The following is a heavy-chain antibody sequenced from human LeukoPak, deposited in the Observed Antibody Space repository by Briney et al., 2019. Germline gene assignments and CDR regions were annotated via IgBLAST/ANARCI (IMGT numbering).Heavy chain of an antibody. CDR3: ARRENYYDSSGYYSHYFDY. V-gene: IGHV3-66*01. CDR1: GFTVSSNY. J-gene: IGHJ4*02. CDR2: IYSGGRT. D-gene: IGHD3-22*01. Sequence: GGSLRLSCAASGFTVSSNYMSWVRQAPGKGLEWVAVIYSGGRTSSADSVKGRFTISRDNSKNTLYLQMNSLRAEDTAVYYCARRENYYDSSGYYSHYFDYWGQGTLVTVSS.